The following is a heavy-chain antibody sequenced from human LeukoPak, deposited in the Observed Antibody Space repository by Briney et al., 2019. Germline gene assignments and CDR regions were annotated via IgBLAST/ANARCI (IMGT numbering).Heavy chain of an antibody. J-gene: IGHJ4*02. V-gene: IGHV3-23*01. CDR1: GYTFSSHG. D-gene: IGHD3-16*01. CDR2: INGAGDNT. CDR3: AKVTVCFGCYFDF. Sequence: PGGSLRLSCSASGYTFSSHGPTWVRQAPGKGLEWVSTINGAGDNTRYAETVKGRFAISRDNSKNTLYLHMSDLRAEDTAIYYCAKVTVCFGCYFDFWGQGTPVTVSS.